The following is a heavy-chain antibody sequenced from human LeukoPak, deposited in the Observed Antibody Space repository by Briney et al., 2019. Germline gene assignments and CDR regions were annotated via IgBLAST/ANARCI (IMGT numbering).Heavy chain of an antibody. D-gene: IGHD2-15*01. Sequence: GGSLRLSCAASGFTFSSYWMHWVRRAPGKGLVWVSRINSDGSSTSYADSVKGRFTISRDNAKNTLYLQMNSLRAEDTAVYYCARGAVGYCSGGSCSRWFDPWGQGTLVTVSS. CDR1: GFTFSSYW. CDR2: INSDGSST. CDR3: ARGAVGYCSGGSCSRWFDP. V-gene: IGHV3-74*01. J-gene: IGHJ5*02.